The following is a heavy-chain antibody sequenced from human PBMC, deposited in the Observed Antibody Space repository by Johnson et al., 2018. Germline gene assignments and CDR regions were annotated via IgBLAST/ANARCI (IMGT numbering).Heavy chain of an antibody. CDR3: ARKNDYFDTDGYLFDY. CDR1: GGSIDTYY. Sequence: QVQLQESGPGLVKPSETLSLTCTVSGGSIDTYYWSWIRPPPGKGLEWIGYIYYSGSSNYNPSLKSRVTISVDTSKNQFSLKLSSVTAADTAVYYCARKNDYFDTDGYLFDYWGQGTLVTVSS. V-gene: IGHV4-59*01. CDR2: IYYSGSS. J-gene: IGHJ4*02. D-gene: IGHD3-22*01.